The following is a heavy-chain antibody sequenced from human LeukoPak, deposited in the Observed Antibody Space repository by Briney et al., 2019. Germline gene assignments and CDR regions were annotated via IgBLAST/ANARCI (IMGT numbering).Heavy chain of an antibody. CDR2: INPNSGGA. CDR1: GYTFTDYY. D-gene: IGHD1-7*01. V-gene: IGHV1-2*02. J-gene: IGHJ4*02. Sequence: ASVKVSCKASGYTFTDYYTHWVRQAPGQGLEWMGWINPNSGGANFAQMFQDRVTMARDTSISTAYMELDRLTSDDTAVYYCARETLTGTGSYFDYWGQGTLVTVSS. CDR3: ARETLTGTGSYFDY.